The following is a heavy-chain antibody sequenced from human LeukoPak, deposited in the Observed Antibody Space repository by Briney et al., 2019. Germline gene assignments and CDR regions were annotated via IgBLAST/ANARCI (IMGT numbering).Heavy chain of an antibody. J-gene: IGHJ4*02. CDR1: GFTFDAYA. CDR2: ISWNSGSI. V-gene: IGHV3-9*01. CDR3: AKTYDSSGYSFDY. Sequence: GGSLRLSCAASGFTFDAYAMHWVRQAPGQGLAWFSGISWNSGSIGYADSVKGRFTISRDNAKNSLYLQMNSLRAEDTALYYCAKTYDSSGYSFDYWGQGTLVTVSS. D-gene: IGHD3-22*01.